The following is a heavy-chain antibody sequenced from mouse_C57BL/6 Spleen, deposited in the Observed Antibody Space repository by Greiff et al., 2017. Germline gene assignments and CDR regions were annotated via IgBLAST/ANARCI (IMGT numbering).Heavy chain of an antibody. V-gene: IGHV1-81*01. CDR2: IYPRSGNT. D-gene: IGHD2-5*01. CDR3: CADIYSNYYAMDY. J-gene: IGHJ4*01. Sequence: VKLQQSGAELARPGASVKLSCKASGYTFTSSGISWVKQRTGQGLEWIGEIYPRSGNTYYNEKFKGKATLTADKSSSTAYMELRSLTSEDSAVYFCCADIYSNYYAMDYWGQGTSVTVSS. CDR1: GYTFTSSG.